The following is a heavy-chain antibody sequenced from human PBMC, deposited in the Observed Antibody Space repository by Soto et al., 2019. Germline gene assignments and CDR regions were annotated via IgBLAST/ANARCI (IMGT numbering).Heavy chain of an antibody. Sequence: PGGSLRLSCAASGLTFDDYAMHWVRQAPGKGLEWVSGISWNSGSIGYADSVKGRFTNSRDNAKNSLYLQMNSLRAEDTALYYCAKAYSSSPYYYYMDVWGKGTTVTVSS. CDR2: ISWNSGSI. CDR1: GLTFDDYA. D-gene: IGHD6-6*01. CDR3: AKAYSSSPYYYYMDV. J-gene: IGHJ6*03. V-gene: IGHV3-9*01.